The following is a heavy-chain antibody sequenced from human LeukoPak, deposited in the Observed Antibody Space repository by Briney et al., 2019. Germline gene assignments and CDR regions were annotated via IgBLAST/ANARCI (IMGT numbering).Heavy chain of an antibody. CDR1: GGFISGSSYH. CDR3: ATTYSYTSGGYDY. CDR2: INYSGTT. D-gene: IGHD5-18*01. V-gene: IGHV4-39*01. Sequence: SETLSLTCTVSGGFISGSSYHWGWIRQSPGKGLEWIGSINYSGTTYYNPSLKSRVTISVDTSKNQFSLKVSSVAAADTAVYYCATTYSYTSGGYDYWGQGTLVTVSS. J-gene: IGHJ4*02.